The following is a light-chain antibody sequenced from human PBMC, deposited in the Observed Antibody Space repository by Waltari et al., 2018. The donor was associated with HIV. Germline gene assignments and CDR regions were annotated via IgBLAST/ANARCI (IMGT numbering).Light chain of an antibody. V-gene: IGKV1-33*01. J-gene: IGKJ4*01. CDR3: QQYDNLLPLT. CDR1: QGIGNH. Sequence: DIQMPQSPSSLSASVGGRVTISCQASQGIGNHLNWVQQKPRKAPKLLLYDASTLETGVPSRFSGSASWTDFTLTISNLQPEDIATYYCQQYDNLLPLTFGGGTKVEI. CDR2: DAS.